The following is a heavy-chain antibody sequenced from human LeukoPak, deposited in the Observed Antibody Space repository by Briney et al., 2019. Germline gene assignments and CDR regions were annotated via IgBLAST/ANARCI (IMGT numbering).Heavy chain of an antibody. D-gene: IGHD2/OR15-2a*01. V-gene: IGHV1-69*04. J-gene: IGHJ3*02. CDR2: IIPILGIA. CDR3: AIARKPLTSRPHDAFDI. CDR1: GGTFSSYA. Sequence: VASVKVSCKASGGTFSSYAISWVRQAPGQGLEWMGRIIPILGIANYAQKFQGRVTITADKSTSTAYMELSSLRSEDTAVYYCAIARKPLTSRPHDAFDIWGQGTMVTVSS.